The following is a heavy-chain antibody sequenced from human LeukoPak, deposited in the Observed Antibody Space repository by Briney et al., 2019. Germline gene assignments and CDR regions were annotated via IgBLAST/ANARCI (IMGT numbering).Heavy chain of an antibody. CDR1: GGSISTYY. V-gene: IGHV4-59*01. Sequence: SETLSLTCTVSGGSISTYYWNWIRQPPGEGLEWIGYIYYTGSSNYNPPLKSRVTISLDTSKNQFSLKLSSVTAADTAVYYCVRRVVVVTADDTSDAFDVWGQGTVVTVSS. CDR2: IYYTGSS. CDR3: VRRVVVVTADDTSDAFDV. J-gene: IGHJ3*01. D-gene: IGHD2-21*02.